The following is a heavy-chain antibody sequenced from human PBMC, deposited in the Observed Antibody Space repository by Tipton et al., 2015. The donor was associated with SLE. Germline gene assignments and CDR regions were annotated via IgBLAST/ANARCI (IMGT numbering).Heavy chain of an antibody. J-gene: IGHJ3*02. CDR3: ARGTAKYQWILSDGFDM. CDR2: INHSGGT. V-gene: IGHV4-34*01. D-gene: IGHD2-2*01. Sequence: TLSLTCAVYGGSFGDDYWSWIRQPPGKGLEWIGEINHSGGTNDNPSLKSRVTISVDTSKNQFSLKLTSETAADTAVYYCARGTAKYQWILSDGFDMWGQGTMVTVSS. CDR1: GGSFGDDY.